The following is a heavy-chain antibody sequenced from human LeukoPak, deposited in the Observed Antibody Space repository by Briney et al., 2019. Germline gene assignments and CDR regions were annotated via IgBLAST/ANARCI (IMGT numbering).Heavy chain of an antibody. CDR3: ARGTIMVQGVN. CDR2: MNPNSGNT. J-gene: IGHJ4*02. V-gene: IGHV1-8*01. Sequence: XTXYDXXWVRQATGQGLEWMGWMNPNSGNTGYAQKFQGRVTMTRNTSISTAYMELSSLRSEDTAVYYCARGTIMVQGVNWGQGTLVTVSS. D-gene: IGHD3-10*01. CDR1: XTXYD.